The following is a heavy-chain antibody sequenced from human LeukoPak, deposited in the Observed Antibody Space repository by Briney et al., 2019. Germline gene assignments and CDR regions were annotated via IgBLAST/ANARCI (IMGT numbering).Heavy chain of an antibody. CDR1: GGPFSGYY. CDR2: INHSGST. J-gene: IGHJ6*03. Sequence: SETLSLTCAVYGGPFSGYYWSWIRQPPGKGLEWIGEINHSGSTNYNPSLKSRVTISVDTSKNQFSLKLSSVTAADTAVYYCARGYGGIYYYYMDVRGKGTTVTVSS. CDR3: ARGYGGIYYYYMDV. V-gene: IGHV4-34*01. D-gene: IGHD3-16*01.